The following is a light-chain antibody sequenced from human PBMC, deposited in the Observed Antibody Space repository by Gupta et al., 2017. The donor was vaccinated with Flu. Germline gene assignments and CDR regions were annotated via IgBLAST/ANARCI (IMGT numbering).Light chain of an antibody. Sequence: EIVMTQSTGTLSVSPGERATLSCRASQSVSSDLAWYQQKPGQAPRLLIYGASIRATDIPARFSGSGSGTEFTLTISSLESADFAVYYCQQYNNWPPLTFGGGTKVEIK. CDR2: GAS. CDR1: QSVSSD. CDR3: QQYNNWPPLT. V-gene: IGKV3-15*01. J-gene: IGKJ4*01.